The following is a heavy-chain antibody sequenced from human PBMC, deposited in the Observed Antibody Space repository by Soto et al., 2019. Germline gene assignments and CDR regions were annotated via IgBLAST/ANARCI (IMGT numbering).Heavy chain of an antibody. CDR1: GGNFSSKG. Sequence: QVQLVQSGAEVKKPGSSVKVSCKAPGGNFSSKGTRWVRQAPGQGLELMGGIIPTFGTTNYAHKFRGRVTITADESTGTAYMELSSLRSDDTAVYYCAGASDSTWYNWLDPWGQGTLVTVSS. CDR3: AGASDSTWYNWLDP. CDR2: IIPTFGTT. V-gene: IGHV1-69*01. D-gene: IGHD5-18*01. J-gene: IGHJ5*02.